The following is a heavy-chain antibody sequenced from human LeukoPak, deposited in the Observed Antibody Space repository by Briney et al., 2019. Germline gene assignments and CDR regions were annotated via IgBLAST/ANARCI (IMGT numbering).Heavy chain of an antibody. V-gene: IGHV5-51*01. J-gene: IGHJ6*02. D-gene: IGHD1-26*01. CDR2: IYPGDSDT. CDR3: ARTRRGSYYYYGMDV. CDR1: GYSFTSYW. Sequence: GESLKISCKGSGYSFTSYWIGWVRQMPGKGLEWMGIIYPGDSDTRYSPSFQGQVTISADKSISTAYLQWSSLTASDTAMYYCARTRRGSYYYYGMDVWGQGTTVTVSS.